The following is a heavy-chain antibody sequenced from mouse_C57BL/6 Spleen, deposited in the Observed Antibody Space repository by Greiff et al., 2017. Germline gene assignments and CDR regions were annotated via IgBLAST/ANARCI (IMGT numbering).Heavy chain of an antibody. CDR2: ISSGSSTI. CDR3: ARPHDGYYEGFAY. CDR1: GFTFSDYG. J-gene: IGHJ3*01. D-gene: IGHD2-3*01. V-gene: IGHV5-17*01. Sequence: EVQVVESGGGLVKPGGSLKLSCAASGFTFSDYGMHWVRQAPEKGLEWVAYISSGSSTIYYADTVKGRFTISRDNAKNTLFLQMTSLRSEDTAMYYCARPHDGYYEGFAYWGQGTLVTVSA.